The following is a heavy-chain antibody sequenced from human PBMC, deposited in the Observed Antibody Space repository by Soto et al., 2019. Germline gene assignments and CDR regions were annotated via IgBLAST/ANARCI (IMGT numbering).Heavy chain of an antibody. CDR2: TSSSGSTI. D-gene: IGHD2-2*02. J-gene: IGHJ6*02. CDR1: GFTFSSYE. Sequence: GVLRLSCAASGFTFSSYEMNWVRQAPGKGLEWVSYTSSSGSTIYYADSVKGRFTISRDNAKNSLYLQMNSLRAEDTAVYYCARDHCSSTSCYTTYGMDVWGQGTTVTVSS. V-gene: IGHV3-48*03. CDR3: ARDHCSSTSCYTTYGMDV.